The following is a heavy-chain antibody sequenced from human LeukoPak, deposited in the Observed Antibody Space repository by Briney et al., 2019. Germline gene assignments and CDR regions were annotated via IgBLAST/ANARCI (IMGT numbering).Heavy chain of an antibody. V-gene: IGHV3-7*01. J-gene: IGHJ4*02. CDR2: IKQDGSER. D-gene: IGHD4-17*01. Sequence: PGGSLGLSCAASGFTISSYWMSWVRQAPGKGLEWVASIKQDGSERYYVDSVKGRFTISRDNVKNSLYLQMNSLRAEDTAVYYCASAGTSYGDQFFDYWGQGTLVTVSS. CDR1: GFTISSYW. CDR3: ASAGTSYGDQFFDY.